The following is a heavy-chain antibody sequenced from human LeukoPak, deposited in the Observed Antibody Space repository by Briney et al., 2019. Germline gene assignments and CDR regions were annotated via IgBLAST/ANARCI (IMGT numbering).Heavy chain of an antibody. Sequence: GGSLRLSCAASGFTFRSYWMSWARQAPGKGLEWVAHIKEDGSEEYYVDSGKGRCTISRDNAKNSLYLQMDSLRADETAVYYCARGGYTYTWPPSYYYGMDVWGQGTTVTASS. CDR2: IKEDGSEE. CDR1: GFTFRSYW. J-gene: IGHJ6*02. D-gene: IGHD1-20*01. V-gene: IGHV3-7*05. CDR3: ARGGYTYTWPPSYYYGMDV.